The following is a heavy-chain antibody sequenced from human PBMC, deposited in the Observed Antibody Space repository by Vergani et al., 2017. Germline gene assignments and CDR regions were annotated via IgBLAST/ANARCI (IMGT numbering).Heavy chain of an antibody. J-gene: IGHJ4*02. CDR1: GYTFTSYA. Sequence: QVQLVQSGAEVKKPGASVKVSCKASGYTFTSYAMHWVRQAPGQRLEWMGWINTGNGNTKYSQKFQGRVTITRDTSASTAYMELGSLRSEDTAVYYCARIAVAGNGYWGQGTLVTVSS. D-gene: IGHD6-19*01. V-gene: IGHV1-3*04. CDR2: INTGNGNT. CDR3: ARIAVAGNGY.